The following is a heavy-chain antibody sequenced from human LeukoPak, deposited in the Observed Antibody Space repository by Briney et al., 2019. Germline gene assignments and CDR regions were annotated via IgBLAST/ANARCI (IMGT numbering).Heavy chain of an antibody. Sequence: GGSLRLSCAASGFTFSSYWMSWVRQAPGKGLEWVANIKQDGSEKYYVDSVKGRFTISRDNAKKSLYLQMNSPRAEDTAVYYRARVRGYSSGWTRYCFDYWGQGTLVTVSS. CDR2: IKQDGSEK. D-gene: IGHD6-19*01. J-gene: IGHJ4*02. CDR1: GFTFSSYW. V-gene: IGHV3-7*01. CDR3: ARVRGYSSGWTRYCFDY.